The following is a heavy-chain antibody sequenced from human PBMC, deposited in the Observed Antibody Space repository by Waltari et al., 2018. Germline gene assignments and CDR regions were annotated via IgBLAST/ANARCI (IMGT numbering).Heavy chain of an antibody. J-gene: IGHJ4*02. D-gene: IGHD1-1*01. CDR3: ARDRGRGIYLDS. CDR2: IHRSGKT. Sequence: WSGVRQAPGKGLEWIGQIHRSGKTHYHPSFESRVTVSIDTSNNQFSLKVASATAADTAVYYCARDRGRGIYLDSWGQGTLVTVSP. V-gene: IGHV4-4*02.